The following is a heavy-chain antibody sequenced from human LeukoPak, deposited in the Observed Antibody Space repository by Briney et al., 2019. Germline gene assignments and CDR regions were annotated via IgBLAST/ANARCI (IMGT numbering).Heavy chain of an antibody. V-gene: IGHV4-39*01. D-gene: IGHD2-8*01. J-gene: IGHJ5*02. Sequence: KTSETLSLTCTVSTGFIGSSSNYWGWIREAPGKGLEWIANVYYSGSTFYNPSLKSRVTISVDTSKNQFSRKLRSVTAADTAIYYCARASFNVVFGNWFDPWGQGTLVTVSS. CDR1: TGFIGSSSNY. CDR3: ARASFNVVFGNWFDP. CDR2: VYYSGST.